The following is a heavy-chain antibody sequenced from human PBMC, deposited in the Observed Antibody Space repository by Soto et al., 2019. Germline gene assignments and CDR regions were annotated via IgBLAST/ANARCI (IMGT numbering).Heavy chain of an antibody. CDR3: AADQGRNDYGDYNFDY. D-gene: IGHD4-17*01. Sequence: SQTLSLTCAITGDSVSSNSAGWSWVRQSPSRGLEWLGRTYYRSKWYYEYAVSVRGRITINPDTSKNQYSLQLNSVTPEDTAVYYCAADQGRNDYGDYNFDYWGQGNLVTVSS. CDR1: GDSVSSNSAG. CDR2: TYYRSKWYY. V-gene: IGHV6-1*01. J-gene: IGHJ4*02.